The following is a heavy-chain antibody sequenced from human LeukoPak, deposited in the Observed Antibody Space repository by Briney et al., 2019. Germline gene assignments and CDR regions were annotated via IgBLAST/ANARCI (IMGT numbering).Heavy chain of an antibody. Sequence: PSETLSLACAVYGGSFSGYYWSWIRQPPGKGLEWIGEINHSGSTNYNPSLKSRVTISVDTSKNQFSLKLSSVTAADTAVYYCASRGYSYGFDYWGQGTLVTVSS. V-gene: IGHV4-34*01. CDR2: INHSGST. J-gene: IGHJ4*02. CDR3: ASRGYSYGFDY. CDR1: GGSFSGYY. D-gene: IGHD5-18*01.